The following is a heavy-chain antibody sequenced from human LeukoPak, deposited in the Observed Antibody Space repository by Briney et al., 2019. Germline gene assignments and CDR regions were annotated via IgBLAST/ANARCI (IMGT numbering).Heavy chain of an antibody. Sequence: ASVKVSCKASGGTFSSYAISWVRQAPGQGLEWMGRIVPILGIANYAQKFQGGVTITADKSTSTAYMELSSLRSEDTAVYYCARGGSGSYDDIWGQGTMVTVSS. J-gene: IGHJ3*02. V-gene: IGHV1-69*04. D-gene: IGHD3-10*01. CDR3: ARGGSGSYDDI. CDR2: IVPILGIA. CDR1: GGTFSSYA.